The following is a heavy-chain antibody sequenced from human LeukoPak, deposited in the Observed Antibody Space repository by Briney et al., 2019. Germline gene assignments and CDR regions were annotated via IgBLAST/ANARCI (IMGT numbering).Heavy chain of an antibody. D-gene: IGHD2-2*02. CDR1: GFTFSSYA. Sequence: PGGTLRFSCAASGFTFSSYAMHRVRPAPGKGLEWGAVITYDGSNKYYADSVKGRFTISRDNSKNTLYLQMNSLRAEDTAVYYCAREWRDCSSTSCYTQWGRFYYGMDVWGQGTTVTVSS. CDR2: ITYDGSNK. CDR3: AREWRDCSSTSCYTQWGRFYYGMDV. V-gene: IGHV3-30-3*01. J-gene: IGHJ6*02.